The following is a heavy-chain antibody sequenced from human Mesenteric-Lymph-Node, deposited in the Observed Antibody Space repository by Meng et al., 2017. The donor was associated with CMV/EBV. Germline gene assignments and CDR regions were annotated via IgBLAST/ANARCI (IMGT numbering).Heavy chain of an antibody. CDR3: ARGDFPYYTYYSLDV. CDR2: IKPNSGGT. J-gene: IGHJ6*02. V-gene: IGHV1-2*02. D-gene: IGHD2/OR15-2a*01. CDR1: GYTFTGYS. Sequence: ASVKVSCKASGYTFTGYSMHWARQAPGQGLEWLGWIKPNSGGTNFAQRFQGRVTMTRDTSITTAYMELSRLKSDDTAVYYCARGDFPYYTYYSLDVWGQGTTVTVSS.